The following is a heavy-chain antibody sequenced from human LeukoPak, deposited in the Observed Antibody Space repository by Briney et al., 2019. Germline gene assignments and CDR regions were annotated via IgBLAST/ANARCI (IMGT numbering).Heavy chain of an antibody. CDR3: ARQGVATANDY. CDR1: GGSISNYY. J-gene: IGHJ4*02. Sequence: SETLSLTCTVSGGSISNYYWSWIRQPARKGLEWIGRISASGNTNYNPSPKSRVTISVDTSMNLFALKLSSVTAADTAVYYCARQGVATANDYWGQGTLVTVSS. D-gene: IGHD2-21*02. V-gene: IGHV4-4*07. CDR2: ISASGNT.